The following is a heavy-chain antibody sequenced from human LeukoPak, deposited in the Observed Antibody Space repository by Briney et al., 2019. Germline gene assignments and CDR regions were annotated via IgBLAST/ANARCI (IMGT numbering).Heavy chain of an antibody. D-gene: IGHD4-17*01. CDR1: GFAFSTYS. V-gene: IGHV3-48*04. CDR2: ISSSSSTI. Sequence: PGGSLRLSCVASGFAFSTYSMNWVRQAPGKGLEWVSYISSSSSTIYYADSVKGRFTISRDNAKNSLYLQMNSLRAEDTAVYYCARGDYGEDDYWGQGTLVTVSS. CDR3: ARGDYGEDDY. J-gene: IGHJ4*02.